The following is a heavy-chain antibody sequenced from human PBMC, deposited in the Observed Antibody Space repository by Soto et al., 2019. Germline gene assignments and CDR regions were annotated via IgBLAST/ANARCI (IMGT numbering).Heavy chain of an antibody. Sequence: EVQLVESGGGLVQPGGSLRLSCAASGFTFSSYAMHWVRQAPGKGLEYVSAISSNGGSTYYANSVKGRFTISRDNSKNXXXLQMGSLRAEDMAVYYCASTVTTGFDYWGQGTLVTVSS. CDR2: ISSNGGST. CDR1: GFTFSSYA. V-gene: IGHV3-64*01. J-gene: IGHJ4*02. CDR3: ASTVTTGFDY. D-gene: IGHD4-17*01.